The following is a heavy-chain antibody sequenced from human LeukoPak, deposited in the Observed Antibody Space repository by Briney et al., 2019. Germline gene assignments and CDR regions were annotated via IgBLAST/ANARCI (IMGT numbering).Heavy chain of an antibody. CDR3: ARGDDYGGAWYYFDY. CDR2: IYSGGST. J-gene: IGHJ4*02. CDR1: GFTVSSNY. Sequence: PGGSLRLSCAASGFTVSSNYMNWVRQAPGKGLEWGSVIYSGGSTYYADSVKGRFTISRDNSKNTLFLQMNSLRAEDTAEYYCARGDDYGGAWYYFDYWGQGTLVTVSS. V-gene: IGHV3-53*01. D-gene: IGHD4-23*01.